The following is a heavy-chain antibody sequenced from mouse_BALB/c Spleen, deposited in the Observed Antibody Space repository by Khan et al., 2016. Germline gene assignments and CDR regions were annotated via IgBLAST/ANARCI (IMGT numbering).Heavy chain of an antibody. D-gene: IGHD2-3*01. CDR2: INPSSDYT. CDR3: AREGWLVGYFDY. V-gene: IGHV1-4*01. J-gene: IGHJ2*01. Sequence: QVQLQQSGAELARPGASVKMSCKASGYTFTTYTMFWVKHRPGQGLEWIGYINPSSDYTDYNQKFKDKATLTADKSSSTAYMQLNSLTSEDSAVYSGAREGWLVGYFDYWGQGTTLTVSS. CDR1: GYTFTTYT.